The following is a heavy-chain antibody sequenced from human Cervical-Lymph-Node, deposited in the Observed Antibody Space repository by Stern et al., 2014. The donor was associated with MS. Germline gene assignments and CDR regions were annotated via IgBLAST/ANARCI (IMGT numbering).Heavy chain of an antibody. D-gene: IGHD2-8*01. CDR3: ARDYEDTSMLFDH. V-gene: IGHV3-30*03. CDR1: GFTFSSYG. Sequence: VQLVESGGAVVQPGRSLRLSCAASGFTFSSYGMHWVRQAPGKGLEWGTVISYDGNHKYYAAYVKGRFTISRDNSKNTLHLQMNSVTPDDTAIYYCARDYEDTSMLFDHWGQGTLVTVSS. J-gene: IGHJ4*02. CDR2: ISYDGNHK.